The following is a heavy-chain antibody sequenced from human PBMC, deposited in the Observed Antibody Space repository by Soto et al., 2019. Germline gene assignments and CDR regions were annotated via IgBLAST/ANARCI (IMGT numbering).Heavy chain of an antibody. CDR3: ARSGSGSYYPDYYYYYYMDV. J-gene: IGHJ6*03. CDR2: IYSGGST. V-gene: IGHV3-66*01. D-gene: IGHD3-10*01. CDR1: GFTVSSNY. Sequence: GGSLRLSCAASGFTVSSNYMSWVRQAPGKGLEWVSVIYSGGSTYYADSVKGRFTISRDNSKNTLYLQMNSLRAEDTAVYYCARSGSGSYYPDYYYYYYMDVWGKGTTVTVSS.